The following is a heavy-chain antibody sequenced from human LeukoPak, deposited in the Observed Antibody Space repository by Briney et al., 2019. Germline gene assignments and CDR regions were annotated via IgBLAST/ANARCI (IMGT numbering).Heavy chain of an antibody. D-gene: IGHD1-26*01. Sequence: ASVKVSCKATGYTFTGYYMHWVRQAPGQGLEWMGWINPNSGGTNYAQKFQGRVIMTRDTSISTAYMELSRLRSDDTAVYYCARDGQMGATCSFDIWGQGTMVTVSS. CDR3: ARDGQMGATCSFDI. V-gene: IGHV1-2*02. CDR2: INPNSGGT. CDR1: GYTFTGYY. J-gene: IGHJ3*02.